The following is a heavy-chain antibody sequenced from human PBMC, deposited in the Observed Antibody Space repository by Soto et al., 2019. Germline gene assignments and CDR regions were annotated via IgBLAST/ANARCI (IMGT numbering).Heavy chain of an antibody. CDR3: ASAYDFWSGYSGMDV. Sequence: QVQLVQSGAEVKKPGASVKVSCKASGYTFTSYDINWVRQATGQGLEWMGWMNPNSGNTGYAQKFQGRVTMTRNTSISTAYMELRRLRSEDTAVYYCASAYDFWSGYSGMDVWGQGTTVTVPS. CDR1: GYTFTSYD. D-gene: IGHD3-3*01. CDR2: MNPNSGNT. V-gene: IGHV1-8*01. J-gene: IGHJ6*02.